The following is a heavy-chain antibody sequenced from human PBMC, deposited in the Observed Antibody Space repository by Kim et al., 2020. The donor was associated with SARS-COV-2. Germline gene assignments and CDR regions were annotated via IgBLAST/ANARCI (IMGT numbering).Heavy chain of an antibody. D-gene: IGHD5-18*01. Sequence: GGSLRLSCAASGFTFSSYSMNWVRQAPGKGLEWVTSISSSSSYIYYADSVKGRFTISRDNAKNSLYLQMNSLRAEDTAVYYCARSYSYGGGFDYWGQGTLVTVSS. J-gene: IGHJ4*02. CDR3: ARSYSYGGGFDY. CDR2: ISSSSSYI. CDR1: GFTFSSYS. V-gene: IGHV3-21*01.